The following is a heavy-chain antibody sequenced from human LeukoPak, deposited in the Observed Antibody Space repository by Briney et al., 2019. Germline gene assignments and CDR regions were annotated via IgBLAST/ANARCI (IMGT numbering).Heavy chain of an antibody. V-gene: IGHV4-39*01. D-gene: IGHD6-13*01. CDR1: GGSISSSSYY. J-gene: IGHJ4*02. CDR3: ARHVAAAIDY. CDR2: IYYSGST. Sequence: SETLSLTCTVSGGSISSSSYYWGWIRQPPGKGLEWVGSIYYSGSTYYNPSLKSRVTISVDTSKNQFSLKLSSVTAADTAVYYWARHVAAAIDYWLQGTMVTDCS.